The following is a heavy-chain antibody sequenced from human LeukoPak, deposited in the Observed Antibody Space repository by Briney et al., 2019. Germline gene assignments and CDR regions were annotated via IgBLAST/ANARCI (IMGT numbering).Heavy chain of an antibody. Sequence: GGSLRLSCAASGFTVSTHAINWVRQAPGKGLEWVSVIKTGDNASYSDSVKSRFTISRDDYNNTVLLHLNSMRVDDTTVYYYARRSGRSGQDFGGGIEGYLDYWGQGTVVTVSS. CDR1: GFTVSTHA. J-gene: IGHJ4*02. CDR3: ARRSGRSGQDFGGGIEGYLDY. CDR2: IKTGDNA. V-gene: IGHV3-53*01. D-gene: IGHD3-16*01.